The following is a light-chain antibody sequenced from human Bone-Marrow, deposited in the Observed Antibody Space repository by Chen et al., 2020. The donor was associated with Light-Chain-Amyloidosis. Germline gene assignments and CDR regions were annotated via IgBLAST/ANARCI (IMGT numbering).Light chain of an antibody. CDR3: QSADSSGTYEVI. Sequence: SYELTQPPSVSVSPGKTARITCSGDDLPTKYAYWYQQKPGQAPVLVIHRDTERPSGISERCSGSSSGTTATLTISGVQAEDEADYHCQSADSSGTYEVIFGGGTKLTVL. J-gene: IGLJ2*01. V-gene: IGLV3-25*03. CDR1: DLPTKY. CDR2: RDT.